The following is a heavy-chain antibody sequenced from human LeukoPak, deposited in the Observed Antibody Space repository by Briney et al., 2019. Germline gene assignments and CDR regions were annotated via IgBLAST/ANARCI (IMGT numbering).Heavy chain of an antibody. CDR3: ARGKVDTAMAYPDY. CDR2: INHSGST. V-gene: IGHV4-34*01. D-gene: IGHD5-18*01. Sequence: PSETLSLTCAVYGGSFSGYYWSWIRQPPGKGLEWIGEINHSGSTNYNPSLKSRVTISVDTSKNQFTLKLSSETAADTAVYYCARGKVDTAMAYPDYWGQGTLVTVSS. CDR1: GGSFSGYY. J-gene: IGHJ4*02.